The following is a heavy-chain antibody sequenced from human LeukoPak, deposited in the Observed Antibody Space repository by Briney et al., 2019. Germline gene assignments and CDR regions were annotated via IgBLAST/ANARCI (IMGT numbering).Heavy chain of an antibody. V-gene: IGHV4-34*01. CDR1: GGSFSGYY. Sequence: SETLSLTCAVYGGSFSGYYWSWIRQPPGKGLEWIGEINHSGSTNYNPSLKSRVTISVDTSKNQFSLKLSSVTAADTAVYYCARGYCSGGSCYSGRRRYHYYYGMDVWGQGTTVTVSS. CDR3: ARGYCSGGSCYSGRRRYHYYYGMDV. D-gene: IGHD2-15*01. CDR2: INHSGST. J-gene: IGHJ6*02.